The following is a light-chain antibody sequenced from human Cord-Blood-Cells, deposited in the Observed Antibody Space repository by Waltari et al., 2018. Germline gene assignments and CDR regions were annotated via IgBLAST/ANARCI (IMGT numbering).Light chain of an antibody. Sequence: QSALTQPASVSGSPGQSITISCPGTSSDVGRYHLVSWYQQHPGKAPKLMIYEGSKRPSGVSNRFSGSKSGNTASLTISGLQAEDEADYYCCSYAGSRVFGGGTKLTVL. J-gene: IGLJ3*02. CDR1: SSDVGRYHL. V-gene: IGLV2-23*01. CDR2: EGS. CDR3: CSYAGSRV.